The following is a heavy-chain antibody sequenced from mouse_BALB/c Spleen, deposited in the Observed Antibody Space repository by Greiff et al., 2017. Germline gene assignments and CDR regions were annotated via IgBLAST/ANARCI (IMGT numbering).Heavy chain of an antibody. J-gene: IGHJ2*01. CDR3: ARGYYGIGYFDY. V-gene: IGHV1-20*02. D-gene: IGHD1-1*01. CDR1: GYSFTGYF. Sequence: EVQLVESGPELVKPGASVKISCKASGYSFTGYFMNWVMQSHGKSLEWIGRINPYNGDTFYNQKFKGKATLTVDKSSSTAHMELRSLASEDSAVYYCARGYYGIGYFDYWGQGTTLTVSS. CDR2: INPYNGDT.